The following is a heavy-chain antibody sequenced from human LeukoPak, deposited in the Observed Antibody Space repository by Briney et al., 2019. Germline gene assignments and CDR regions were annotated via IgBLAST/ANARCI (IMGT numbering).Heavy chain of an antibody. CDR1: GGSISSYY. D-gene: IGHD2-15*01. Sequence: SETLSLTCTVSGGSISSYYWSWIRQPPGEGLEWIGYIYYSGSTNYNPSLKSRVTISADTSKNQFSLKLRSVTTADTAVYYCARDLRYCSGGSCYSGFDYWGQGTLVTVSS. CDR3: ARDLRYCSGGSCYSGFDY. J-gene: IGHJ4*02. CDR2: IYYSGST. V-gene: IGHV4-59*01.